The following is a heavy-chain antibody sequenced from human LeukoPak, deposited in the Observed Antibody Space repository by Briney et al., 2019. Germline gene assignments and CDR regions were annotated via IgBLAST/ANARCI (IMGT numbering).Heavy chain of an antibody. V-gene: IGHV1-2*02. J-gene: IGHJ4*02. CDR3: ARVGIAAAGTDY. CDR1: GYTFTGYY. D-gene: IGHD6-13*01. Sequence: ASVKVSCKASGYTFTGYYMHWVRQAPGQGLEWMGWINPNSGGTNYAQKFQGRVTMTRDTSISTAYMELSRLRSDDTAVNYCARVGIAAAGTDYWGQGTLVTVSS. CDR2: INPNSGGT.